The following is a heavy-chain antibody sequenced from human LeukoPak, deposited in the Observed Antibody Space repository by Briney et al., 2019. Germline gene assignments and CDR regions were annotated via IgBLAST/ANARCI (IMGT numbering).Heavy chain of an antibody. CDR2: IYYSGST. CDR3: ARDRSDGSGYYGYYFDY. V-gene: IGHV4-61*01. Sequence: SETLSLTCTVSGGSISSSNYYWAWIRQPPGKGLEWIGHIYYSGSTDYNPSLRSRVTISVDTSKNQFSLRLSSVTAADTAVYYCARDRSDGSGYYGYYFDYWGQGTLVSVSS. J-gene: IGHJ4*02. D-gene: IGHD3-22*01. CDR1: GGSISSSNYY.